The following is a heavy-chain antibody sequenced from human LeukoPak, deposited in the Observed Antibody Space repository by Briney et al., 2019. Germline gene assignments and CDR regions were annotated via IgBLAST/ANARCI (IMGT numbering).Heavy chain of an antibody. CDR3: ARASLAGQWLFVPLDY. Sequence: PGGSLRLSCAASGFTFSSYSMNWVRQAPGKGLEWVSSISTSSIYIYSADSMKGRFTISRDNARNSLYLQMNSLRAEDTAVYYCARASLAGQWLFVPLDYWGQGTLVTVSS. CDR1: GFTFSSYS. D-gene: IGHD3-22*01. J-gene: IGHJ4*02. V-gene: IGHV3-21*01. CDR2: ISTSSIYI.